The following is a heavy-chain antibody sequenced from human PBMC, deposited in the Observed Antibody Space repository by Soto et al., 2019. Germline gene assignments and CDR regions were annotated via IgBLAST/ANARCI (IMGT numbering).Heavy chain of an antibody. CDR3: AKLPVGKLTMVRASHCWCDV. CDR1: ALTVSDYA. J-gene: IGHJ2*01. CDR2: ISDSGQDT. V-gene: IGHV3-23*01. D-gene: IGHD3-10*01. Sequence: GSLRVPGAASALTVSDYAIGWVHRAPGEGLEWVSSISDSGQDTYYADPVKGRFTISRDNSKNTLHLQRDRVRNEATAGYYCAKLPVGKLTMVRASHCWCDVWGRRRLGTVSS.